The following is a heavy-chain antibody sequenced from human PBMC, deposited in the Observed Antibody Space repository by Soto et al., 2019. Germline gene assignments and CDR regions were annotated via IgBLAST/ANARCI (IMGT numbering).Heavy chain of an antibody. V-gene: IGHV1-46*01. CDR3: ARDLVIAYYYDSSGYYYPGY. CDR2: INPSGGST. J-gene: IGHJ4*02. Sequence: ASVKVSCKASGYTFTSYYMHWVRQAPGQGLEWMGIINPSGGSTSYAQKFQGRVTMTRDTSTSTVYMELSSLRSEDTAVYYCARDLVIAYYYDSSGYYYPGYWGQGTLVTVSS. CDR1: GYTFTSYY. D-gene: IGHD3-22*01.